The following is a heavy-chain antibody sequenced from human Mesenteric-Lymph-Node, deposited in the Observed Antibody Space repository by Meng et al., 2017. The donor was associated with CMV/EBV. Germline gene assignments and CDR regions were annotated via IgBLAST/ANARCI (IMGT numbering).Heavy chain of an antibody. CDR2: ITPSGSNT. J-gene: IGHJ6*02. CDR1: GFTFRSYA. D-gene: IGHD3-10*01. CDR3: ARDALWFGEYVGMDV. Sequence: GGSLRLSCAGSGFTFRSYAMSWVRQAPGKGLEWVSGITPSGSNTYYANSVKGRFTISRDNSKNTLYLQMNSLRAEDTAVYYCARDALWFGEYVGMDVWGQGTTVTVSS. V-gene: IGHV3-23*01.